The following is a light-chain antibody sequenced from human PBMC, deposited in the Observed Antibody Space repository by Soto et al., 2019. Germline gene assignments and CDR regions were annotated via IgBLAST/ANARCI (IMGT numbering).Light chain of an antibody. CDR2: DVY. CDR3: SSYTSISTLYV. Sequence: QSVLTQPASVSGSPGQSITISCTGTSGDIGAHNYVSWYQHRPGKAPKLMIYDVYSRPSDISGRFSGSKSSNTASLTISGLQAEDEADYYCSSYTSISTLYVFGTGTKVTVL. CDR1: SGDIGAHNY. V-gene: IGLV2-14*01. J-gene: IGLJ1*01.